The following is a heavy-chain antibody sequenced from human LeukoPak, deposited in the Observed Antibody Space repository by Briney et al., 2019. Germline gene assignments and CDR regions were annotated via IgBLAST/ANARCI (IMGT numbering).Heavy chain of an antibody. D-gene: IGHD3-3*01. CDR3: AKDRPNYHENNGHYYTPNGDS. CDR1: GFTFGIYA. Sequence: GGSLRLSCAASGFTFGIYAMSWVRQAPGKGLEWVSSITGRGDVPFYADSLKDRFTISRDNWKNMLYLEMTSLRVEDTAVYYCAKDRPNYHENNGHYYTPNGDSSSQGTLVTVSS. J-gene: IGHJ5*01. V-gene: IGHV3-23*01. CDR2: ITGRGDVP.